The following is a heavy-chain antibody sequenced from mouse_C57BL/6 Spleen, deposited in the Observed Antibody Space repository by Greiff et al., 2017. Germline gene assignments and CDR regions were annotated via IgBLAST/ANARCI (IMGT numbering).Heavy chain of an antibody. D-gene: IGHD2-4*01. J-gene: IGHJ2*01. CDR1: GFTFSSYA. CDR3: ARGYDYDDYFDY. CDR2: LSDGGSYT. Sequence: EVKLMESGGGLVKPGGSLKLSCAASGFTFSSYALSWVRPTPEKRLEWVATLSDGGSYTYYPDNVKGRFTISRDNAKNNLYLQMSHLKSEDTAMYYCARGYDYDDYFDYWGQGTTLTVSS. V-gene: IGHV5-4*03.